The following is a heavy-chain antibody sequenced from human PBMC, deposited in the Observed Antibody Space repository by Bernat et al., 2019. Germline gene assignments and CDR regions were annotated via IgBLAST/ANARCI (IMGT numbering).Heavy chain of an antibody. CDR3: ASQPMPGPGWYFDL. V-gene: IGHV4-59*08. CDR2: IYYSGST. J-gene: IGHJ2*01. D-gene: IGHD2-2*01. Sequence: QVQLQESGPGLVKPSETLSLTCTVSGGSISSYYWSWIRQPPGKGLEWIGYIYYSGSTNYNPSLKSRVTISVDTSKNQFSLKLSSVTAADTAVYYCASQPMPGPGWYFDLWGRGTLVTVSS. CDR1: GGSISSYY.